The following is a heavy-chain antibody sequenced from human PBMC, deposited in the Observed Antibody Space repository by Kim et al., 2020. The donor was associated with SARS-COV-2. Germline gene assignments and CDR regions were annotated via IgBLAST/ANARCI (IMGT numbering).Heavy chain of an antibody. CDR3: AKDQSTGHWGSSSLSYYYYGMDV. Sequence: GGSLRLSCAASGFTFSSYGMHWVRQAPGKGLEWVAVISYDGSNKYYADSVKGRFTISRDNSKNTLYLQMNSLRAEDTAVYYCAKDQSTGHWGSSSLSYYYYGMDVWGQGTTVTVSS. CDR2: ISYDGSNK. J-gene: IGHJ6*02. CDR1: GFTFSSYG. V-gene: IGHV3-30*18. D-gene: IGHD6-6*01.